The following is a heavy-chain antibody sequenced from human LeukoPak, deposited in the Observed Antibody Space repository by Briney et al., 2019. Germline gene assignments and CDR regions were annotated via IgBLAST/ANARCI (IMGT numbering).Heavy chain of an antibody. CDR1: GYTFTSYY. CDR2: IIPIFGTA. V-gene: IGHV1-69*06. Sequence: ASVKVSCKASGYTFTSYYMHWVRQAPGQGLEWMGGIIPIFGTANYAQKFQGRVTITADKSTSTAYMELSSLRSEDTAVYYCARDQMATIFSWFDPWGQGTLVTVSS. J-gene: IGHJ5*02. CDR3: ARDQMATIFSWFDP. D-gene: IGHD5-24*01.